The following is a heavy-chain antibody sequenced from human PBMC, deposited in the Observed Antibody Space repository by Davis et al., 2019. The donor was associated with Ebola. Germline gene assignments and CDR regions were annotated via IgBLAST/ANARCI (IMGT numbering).Heavy chain of an antibody. Sequence: GESPNTSRKGSGYILTNYWIGWVRQMPGKGLEWMGIISPGDSDTRYSPSFQGQVTISADKSISTAYLQWSSLKASDTAMYYCARQILSGYDTWGQGTLVTVSS. CDR3: ARQILSGYDT. CDR1: GYILTNYW. V-gene: IGHV5-51*01. D-gene: IGHD5-12*01. J-gene: IGHJ5*02. CDR2: ISPGDSDT.